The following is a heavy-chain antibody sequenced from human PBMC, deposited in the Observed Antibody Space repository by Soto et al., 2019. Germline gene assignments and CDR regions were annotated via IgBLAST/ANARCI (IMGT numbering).Heavy chain of an antibody. CDR2: IIPILGIT. D-gene: IGHD6-13*01. CDR3: ARDYSSSSYGTWFDP. V-gene: IGHV1-69*08. CDR1: GGTFSSYI. J-gene: IGHJ5*02. Sequence: QVQLVQSGAEVKKPGSSVKVSCKASGGTFSSYIISWVRQAPGQGLEWMGRIIPILGITIYAQKFQGRVTITADKSTNTAYMELSSLRSEDTAVYYCARDYSSSSYGTWFDPWAQGTLVTVSS.